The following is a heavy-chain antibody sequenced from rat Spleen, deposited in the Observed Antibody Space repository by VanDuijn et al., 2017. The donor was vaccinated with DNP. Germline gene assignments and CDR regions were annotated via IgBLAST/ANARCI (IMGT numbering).Heavy chain of an antibody. CDR2: ITSSGGST. CDR1: GFTFTDYN. CDR3: TRGGTYYFDY. J-gene: IGHJ2*01. V-gene: IGHV5-27*01. Sequence: EVQLVESGGGLVQPGRSLKLSCAASGFTFTDYNMAWVRQVPGKGLEWVASITSSGGSTYYPDSVKGRFTISRDNAKSTLYLQMNSLRSEDMATYYCTRGGTYYFDYWGQGVLVTVSS.